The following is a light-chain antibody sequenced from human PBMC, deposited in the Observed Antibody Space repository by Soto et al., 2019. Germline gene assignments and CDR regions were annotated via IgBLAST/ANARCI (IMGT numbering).Light chain of an antibody. V-gene: IGKV1-27*01. CDR3: QKYDSAPRA. CDR2: AAS. J-gene: IGKJ1*01. CDR1: QGINSY. Sequence: DIQMTQSPSSLSASVGDGVTITCRASQGINSYLAWYQQKPGKVPKLLIYAASVLQSGVPSRFSGSGSGTDFTLTITSLQPEDVATYYCQKYDSAPRAFGQGTKVEIK.